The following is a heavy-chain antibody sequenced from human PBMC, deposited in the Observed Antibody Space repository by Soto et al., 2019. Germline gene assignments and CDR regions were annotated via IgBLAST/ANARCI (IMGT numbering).Heavy chain of an antibody. CDR3: ARRDIVVVIYAFDI. J-gene: IGHJ3*02. D-gene: IGHD3-22*01. Sequence: QVQLQESGPGLVKPSQTLSLTCTVSGGSISSGGYYWSWIRQHPGKGLEWIGYIYYSGSTYYNPSLKSRFTISVDTSKNQFSLKLSSVTAADTAVYYCARRDIVVVIYAFDIWGQGTMVTVSS. CDR2: IYYSGST. V-gene: IGHV4-31*03. CDR1: GGSISSGGYY.